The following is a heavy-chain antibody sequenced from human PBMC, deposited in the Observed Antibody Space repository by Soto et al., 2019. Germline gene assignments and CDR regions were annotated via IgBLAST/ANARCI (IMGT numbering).Heavy chain of an antibody. CDR1: GFTFSRYA. D-gene: IGHD5-18*01. CDR3: ANHRQLWAPTDAFDI. V-gene: IGHV3-23*01. CDR2: ISGSGGST. Sequence: GGALRLSCAASGFTFSRYAMSWGRQAPGKGLEWVSAISGSGGSTYYADSVKGRFTISRDNSKNTLYLQMNSLRAEDTAVYYCANHRQLWAPTDAFDIWGQGTMVTVSS. J-gene: IGHJ3*02.